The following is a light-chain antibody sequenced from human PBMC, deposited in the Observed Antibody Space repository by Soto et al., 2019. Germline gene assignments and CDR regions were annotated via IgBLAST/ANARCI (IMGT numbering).Light chain of an antibody. V-gene: IGLV2-14*01. CDR1: SSDVGGYNY. CDR3: SSYTTSSTWV. Sequence: QSALTQPASVSGSPGQSITISCTGTSSDVGGYNYVSWYQQHPVKAPKLMIYEVRNRPSGVSNRISGSKSGNTASLTISGLQAEDEADYYCSSYTTSSTWVFGGGTKLTVL. J-gene: IGLJ3*02. CDR2: EVR.